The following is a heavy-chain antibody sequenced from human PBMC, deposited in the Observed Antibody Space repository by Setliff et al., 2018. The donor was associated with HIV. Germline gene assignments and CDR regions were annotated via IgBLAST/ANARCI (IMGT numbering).Heavy chain of an antibody. V-gene: IGHV4-59*08. CDR1: GGSISNYY. J-gene: IGHJ6*03. CDR2: IHYSGST. CDR3: ARFHYYYYMDV. Sequence: SETLSLTCTVSGGSISNYYWSWIRQSPEKGLEWIGYIHYSGSTNYNPSLKSRVTISLDTSKNQFSLKLSSVTAADTAVYYCARFHYYYYMDVWGKGTTVTVSS.